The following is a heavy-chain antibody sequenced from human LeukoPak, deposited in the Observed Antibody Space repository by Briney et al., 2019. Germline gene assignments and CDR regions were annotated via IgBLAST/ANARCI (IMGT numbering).Heavy chain of an antibody. Sequence: GSLKLSCAASGFTFSSYSMNWFRQAPGKGLEWVSSISSSSCYIYYADSVKGRFTISRDNAKNSLYLQMNSLRAEDTAVYYCARGRLMNIAAAGTDYYYGMDVWGQGTTVTVSS. V-gene: IGHV3-21*01. D-gene: IGHD6-13*01. CDR2: ISSSSCYI. J-gene: IGHJ6*02. CDR3: ARGRLMNIAAAGTDYYYGMDV. CDR1: GFTFSSYS.